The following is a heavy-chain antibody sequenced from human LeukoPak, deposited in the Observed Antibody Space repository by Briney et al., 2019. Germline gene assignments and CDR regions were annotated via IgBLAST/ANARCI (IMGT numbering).Heavy chain of an antibody. D-gene: IGHD2-15*01. J-gene: IGHJ4*02. V-gene: IGHV3-48*03. Sequence: GGSLRLSCAASGFTFSSYEMNWVRQAPGKGLEWVSYISSSGSTIYYADSVKGRFTIPRDNAKNSLYLQMNSLRAEDTAVYYCARVRGYCSGGSCYWDYWGQGTLVTVSS. CDR2: ISSSGSTI. CDR3: ARVRGYCSGGSCYWDY. CDR1: GFTFSSYE.